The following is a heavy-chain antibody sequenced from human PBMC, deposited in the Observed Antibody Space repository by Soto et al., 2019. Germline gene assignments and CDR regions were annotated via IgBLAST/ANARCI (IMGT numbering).Heavy chain of an antibody. D-gene: IGHD2-2*01. V-gene: IGHV3-23*01. CDR3: SKSVVLGYYYYYMDV. Sequence: EVQLLESGGGLEQPGGSLRLSCAASGFTFSSYGMSWVRQAPGKGLEWVSGISPSGGRTYYADSVKGRFTISRDNSKNKLYLQVNSLRAEDTAVYYCSKSVVLGYYYYYMDVWGKGTTVTVSS. J-gene: IGHJ6*03. CDR2: ISPSGGRT. CDR1: GFTFSSYG.